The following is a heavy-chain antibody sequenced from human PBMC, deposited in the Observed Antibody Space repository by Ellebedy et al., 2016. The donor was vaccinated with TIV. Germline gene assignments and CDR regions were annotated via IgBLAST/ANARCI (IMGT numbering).Heavy chain of an antibody. CDR2: VNTDGSST. J-gene: IGHJ5*02. CDR3: ACWAGQERYHGPLDH. D-gene: IGHD3-9*01. V-gene: IGHV3-74*01. Sequence: GESLKISCAVSGCTSRNYWMHWVRQAPGKGLVWVSRVNTDGSSTSYADSVKGRFTISRDNTRNTLYLQMNSLRIDDTAVYYCACWAGQERYHGPLDHWGQGSVVIVSS. CDR1: GCTSRNYW.